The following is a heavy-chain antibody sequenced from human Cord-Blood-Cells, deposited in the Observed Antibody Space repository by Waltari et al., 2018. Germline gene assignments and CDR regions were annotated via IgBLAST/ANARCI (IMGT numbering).Heavy chain of an antibody. J-gene: IGHJ4*02. CDR1: GGSISSSSYH. CDR2: IYYSGST. Sequence: QLQLQESGPGLVTPSETLSLTCTVSGGSISSSSYHWGGIRQPPGKGLEWIGSIYYSGSTYYNPSLKSRVTISVDTSKNQFSLKLSSVTAADTAVYYCARQEWELLFDYWGQGTLVTVSS. CDR3: ARQEWELLFDY. D-gene: IGHD1-26*01. V-gene: IGHV4-39*07.